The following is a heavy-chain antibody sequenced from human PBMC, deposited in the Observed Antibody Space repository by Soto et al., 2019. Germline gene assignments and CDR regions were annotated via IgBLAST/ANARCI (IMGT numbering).Heavy chain of an antibody. Sequence: ASVKVSCKASGYTFTSYDINWVRQATGQGLEWMGWMNPNSGNTGYAQKFQGRVTMTRNTSISTAYMELSSLRSEDTAVYYCARVEFLEYYYYYYMDVWGKGTTVTVSS. J-gene: IGHJ6*03. V-gene: IGHV1-8*01. CDR2: MNPNSGNT. CDR1: GYTFTSYD. CDR3: ARVEFLEYYYYYYMDV. D-gene: IGHD3-3*01.